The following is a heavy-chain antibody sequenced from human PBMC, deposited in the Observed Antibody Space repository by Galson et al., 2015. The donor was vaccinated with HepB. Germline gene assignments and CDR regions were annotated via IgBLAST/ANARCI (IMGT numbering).Heavy chain of an antibody. CDR2: IDPSDSYT. CDR1: GYSFTSYW. V-gene: IGHV5-10-1*01. J-gene: IGHJ4*02. Sequence: QSGAEVKKPGESLRISCKGSGYSFTSYWISWVRQMPGKGLEWMGRIDPSDSYTNYSPSFQGHVTISADKSISTAYLQWSSLKASDTAMYYCARCRIAAAGTCSPDDYWGQGTLVTVSS. CDR3: ARCRIAAAGTCSPDDY. D-gene: IGHD6-13*01.